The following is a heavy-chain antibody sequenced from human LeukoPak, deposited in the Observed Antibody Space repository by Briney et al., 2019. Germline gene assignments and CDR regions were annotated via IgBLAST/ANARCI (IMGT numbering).Heavy chain of an antibody. D-gene: IGHD3-22*01. CDR2: IIPSFGTA. V-gene: IGHV1-69*13. CDR1: GGSFSRYA. CDR3: ARGSGETGGYYYVY. Sequence: SVKVSCKASGGSFSRYAISWVRQAPGHGLEWMGGIIPSFGTANYAQKFQGRVTITADESTRTAYMELRTLRSEDTAIYYCARGSGETGGYYYVYWGRGTPVTVSS. J-gene: IGHJ4*02.